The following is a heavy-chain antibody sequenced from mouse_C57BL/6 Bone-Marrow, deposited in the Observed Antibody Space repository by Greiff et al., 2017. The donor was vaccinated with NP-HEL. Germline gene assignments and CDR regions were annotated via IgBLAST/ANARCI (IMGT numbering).Heavy chain of an antibody. CDR2: ILPGSGST. V-gene: IGHV1-9*01. CDR1: GYTFTGYW. J-gene: IGHJ3*01. CDR3: ATDGYPFAY. Sequence: QVHVKQSGAELMQPGASVKLSCKATGYTFTGYWIEWVKQRPGHGLEWIGEILPGSGSTNSNETFTGKATFTADTSSNTAYMQLSSLTTEDSAIYYCATDGYPFAYWGQGTLVTVSA. D-gene: IGHD2-3*01.